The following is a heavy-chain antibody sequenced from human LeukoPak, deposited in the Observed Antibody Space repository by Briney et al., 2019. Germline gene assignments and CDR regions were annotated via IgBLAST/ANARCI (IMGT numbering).Heavy chain of an antibody. CDR1: GGSFSGYY. CDR2: INHSGST. Sequence: TSETLSLTCAVYGGSFSGYYWSWIRQPPGKGLEWIGEINHSGSTNYNPCLKSRVTISVDTSKNQFSLKLSSVTAADTAVYYCARTRAYSSSWYDYWGQGTLVTVSS. V-gene: IGHV4-34*01. D-gene: IGHD6-13*01. J-gene: IGHJ4*02. CDR3: ARTRAYSSSWYDY.